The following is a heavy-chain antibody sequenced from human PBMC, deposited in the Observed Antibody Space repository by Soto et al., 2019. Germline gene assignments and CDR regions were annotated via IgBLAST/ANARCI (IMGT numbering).Heavy chain of an antibody. D-gene: IGHD3-22*01. V-gene: IGHV3-11*01. Sequence: QVQLVESGGALVKPGGSLRLSCAASGFSFRDYYMSWIRQPPGKGLEWISYISGSGNTIYYADSVKGRFIISRDNAKNSLFLQMNSLRADDTAVYYCARDRLPMVVVVMGWFDPWGQGTLVTVSS. CDR2: ISGSGNTI. CDR3: ARDRLPMVVVVMGWFDP. J-gene: IGHJ5*02. CDR1: GFSFRDYY.